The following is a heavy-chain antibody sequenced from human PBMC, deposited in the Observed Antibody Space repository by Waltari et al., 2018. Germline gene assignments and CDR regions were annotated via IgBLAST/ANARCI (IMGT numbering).Heavy chain of an antibody. CDR1: GYPFSAYD. J-gene: IGHJ4*02. CDR3: ARVHYDFWSGYYI. CDR2: INPKSGNT. Sequence: QLQLVQSGAEVKKPGASVKVACTASGYPFSAYDINWVRQATGHGLEWMGWINPKSGNTVSAQNFQDRVTITRDPSTRTVYMELSSLRSDDAAVYYCARVHYDFWSGYYIWGQGTLVTVPS. V-gene: IGHV1-8*02. D-gene: IGHD3-3*01.